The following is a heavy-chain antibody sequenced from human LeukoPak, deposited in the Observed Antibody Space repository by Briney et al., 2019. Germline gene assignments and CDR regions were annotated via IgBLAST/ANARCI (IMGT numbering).Heavy chain of an antibody. CDR2: ISAYNGNT. D-gene: IGHD3-22*01. CDR3: ARDGAPTYYYDSSGYYLADY. V-gene: IGHV1-18*01. Sequence: ASVKVSCKGSGYTFTSYGISWVRQAPGQGLEWMGWISAYNGNTNYAQKLQGRVTMTTDTSTSTAYMELRSLRSDDTAVYYCARDGAPTYYYDSSGYYLADYWGQGTLVTVSS. J-gene: IGHJ4*02. CDR1: GYTFTSYG.